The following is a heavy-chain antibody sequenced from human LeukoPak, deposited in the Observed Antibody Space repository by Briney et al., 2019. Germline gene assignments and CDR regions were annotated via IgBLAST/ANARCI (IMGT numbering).Heavy chain of an antibody. CDR2: INPNSGGT. J-gene: IGHJ4*02. CDR1: GYTFTGFY. Sequence: ASVKVSCEASGYTFTGFYMHWVRQAAGQGREGMGWINPNSGGTNYAQKVQGRVTMTRDTSISTAYMEMSRLRSADTPVYYCARGGMIPVSKGAYFDYWGQGTLVTVSP. CDR3: ARGGMIPVSKGAYFDY. D-gene: IGHD5/OR15-5a*01. V-gene: IGHV1-2*02.